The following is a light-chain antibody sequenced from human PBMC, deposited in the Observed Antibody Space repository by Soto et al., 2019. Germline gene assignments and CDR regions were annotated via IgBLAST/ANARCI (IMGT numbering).Light chain of an antibody. CDR3: QHFGSSRT. CDR1: QNLGTLY. CDR2: SAS. V-gene: IGKV3-20*01. J-gene: IGKJ4*01. Sequence: EIVLTQSPGTLSLSPGERGTLSCRASQNLGTLYLAWFQQKSGQAPRLLIYSASRRATGIPDRFTGSGSGTDFTLTINRVEPEDFAVYFCQHFGSSRTFGGGTKVDIK.